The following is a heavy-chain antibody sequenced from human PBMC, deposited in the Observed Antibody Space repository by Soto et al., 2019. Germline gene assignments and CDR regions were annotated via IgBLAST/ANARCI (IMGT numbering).Heavy chain of an antibody. CDR2: IHYTGST. V-gene: IGHV4-61*03. D-gene: IGHD3-3*01. Sequence: QVQLQESGPGLVKPSETLSLTCTVSGDSVTSGSIYWSWIRQPPGKGLEWIGYIHYTGSTNYNPSVKSRVAISVDTSKNRFSLTLSSVTAADTAVYYCARDRGNFGVVLADFYQYGMDVWGQGTAVTVSS. CDR3: ARDRGNFGVVLADFYQYGMDV. CDR1: GDSVTSGSIY. J-gene: IGHJ6*02.